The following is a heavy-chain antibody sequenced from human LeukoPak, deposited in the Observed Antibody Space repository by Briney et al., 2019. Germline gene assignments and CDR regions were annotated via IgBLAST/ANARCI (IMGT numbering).Heavy chain of an antibody. J-gene: IGHJ4*02. V-gene: IGHV4-4*07. D-gene: IGHD6-19*01. CDR2: IYTSGST. CDR1: GDPISTFF. Sequence: SETLSLTCTVSGDPISTFFWTWIRQPAGKGLEWIGRIYTSGSTNYNASLKTRVTMQVDASKNQFSLKQSSVTAADTAVYYCARESETVAGRGLDYWGQGTLVTVSS. CDR3: ARESETVAGRGLDY.